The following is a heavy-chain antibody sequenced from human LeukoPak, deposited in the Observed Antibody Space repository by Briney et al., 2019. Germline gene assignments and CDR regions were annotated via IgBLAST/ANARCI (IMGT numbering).Heavy chain of an antibody. CDR1: GFTFDDYA. J-gene: IGHJ3*02. V-gene: IGHV3-9*01. Sequence: PGGSLRLSCAASGFTFDDYAMHWVRQAPGKGLEWVSGISWNSGSIGYADSVKGRFTISRDNAKNSLYLQMNSLRAEDTALYYCAKDMATTVTHDALDIWGQGTMVTVSS. CDR2: ISWNSGSI. CDR3: AKDMATTVTHDALDI. D-gene: IGHD4-17*01.